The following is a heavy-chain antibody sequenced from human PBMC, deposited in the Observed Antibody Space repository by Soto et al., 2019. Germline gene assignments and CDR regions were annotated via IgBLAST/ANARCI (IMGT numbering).Heavy chain of an antibody. CDR1: GGTIRSYT. D-gene: IGHD2-2*01. Sequence: GASVKASCKASGGTIRSYTISWVRQATEQGLEWMGRIIPILGIANYAQKFQGRVTITADKSTSTAYMELSSLRSEDTAVYYCARDLTPPAMWVGSSPEGSAFDIWGQGTMLTVSS. V-gene: IGHV1-69*04. J-gene: IGHJ3*02. CDR2: IIPILGIA. CDR3: ARDLTPPAMWVGSSPEGSAFDI.